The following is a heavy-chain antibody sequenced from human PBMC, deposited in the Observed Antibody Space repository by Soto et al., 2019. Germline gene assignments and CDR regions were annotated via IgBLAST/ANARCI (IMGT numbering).Heavy chain of an antibody. V-gene: IGHV3-48*02. CDR3: ARDVTAPRRRYSFDY. Sequence: EVQLVESGGGLVQPGGSLRLSCAASGFTFSSYSMTWVRQAPGKGLEWVSYISSNSNTIYYADSVKGRFTISRDNANNSLYLQMNSLRDEDTAVYYCARDVTAPRRRYSFDYWGQGTLVSVSS. J-gene: IGHJ4*02. CDR1: GFTFSSYS. D-gene: IGHD6-6*01. CDR2: ISSNSNTI.